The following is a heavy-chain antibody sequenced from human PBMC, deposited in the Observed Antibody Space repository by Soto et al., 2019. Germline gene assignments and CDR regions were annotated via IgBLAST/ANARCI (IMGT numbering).Heavy chain of an antibody. V-gene: IGHV4-59*12. CDR2: IYYSGST. CDR1: GDCIVGSY. D-gene: IGHD5-12*01. J-gene: IGHJ4*02. Sequence: ETLYLTCSVSGDCIVGSYWSWMRQSPGKGLEWIGSIYYSGSTEYNPSLKSRVTMSVDTSKNQFSLKLGSVTAADTAVYFCAKYRRTDAEGYTFDYWGQGALFTVSS. CDR3: AKYRRTDAEGYTFDY.